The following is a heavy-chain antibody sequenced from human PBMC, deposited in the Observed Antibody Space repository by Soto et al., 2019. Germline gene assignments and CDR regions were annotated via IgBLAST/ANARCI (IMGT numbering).Heavy chain of an antibody. D-gene: IGHD3-22*01. J-gene: IGHJ4*02. CDR3: AKGLDYYGSAGLDY. CDR2: ISGSGGST. V-gene: IGHV3-23*01. CDR1: GFTFNTYA. Sequence: GGSLRLSCAASGFTFNTYAMSWVRQAPGKGLEWVSAISGSGGSTYYPDSVKGRFTISRDNSKNTLYPQMNSLRAEDTAVYYCAKGLDYYGSAGLDYWGQGTLVTVSS.